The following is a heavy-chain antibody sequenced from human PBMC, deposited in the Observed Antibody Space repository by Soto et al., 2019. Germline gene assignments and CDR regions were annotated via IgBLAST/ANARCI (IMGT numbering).Heavy chain of an antibody. V-gene: IGHV1-8*01. CDR1: GYTFTSYD. CDR2: MNPNSGNT. D-gene: IGHD3-22*01. CDR3: ARWDSGYHYYYHYGMDV. Sequence: ASVKVSCKASGYTFTSYDINWVRQATGQGLEWMGWMNPNSGNTGYAQKFQGRVTMTRNTSISTAYMELSSLRSEDTAVYYCARWDSGYHYYYHYGMDVWGQGTTVTVSS. J-gene: IGHJ6*02.